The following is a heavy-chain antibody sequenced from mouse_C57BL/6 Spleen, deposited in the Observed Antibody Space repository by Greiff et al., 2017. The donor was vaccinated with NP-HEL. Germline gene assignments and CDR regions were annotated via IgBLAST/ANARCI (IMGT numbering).Heavy chain of an antibody. CDR2: IDPNSGGT. CDR3: ARDYYGSSYGDYAMDY. CDR1: GYTFTSYW. V-gene: IGHV1-72*01. Sequence: QVQLQQSGAELVKPGASVKLSCKASGYTFTSYWMHWVKQRPGRGLEWIGRIDPNSGGTKYNEKFKSKATLTVDKTSSTAYMQLSSLTSEDSAVYYCARDYYGSSYGDYAMDYGGQGTSVTVSS. D-gene: IGHD1-1*01. J-gene: IGHJ4*01.